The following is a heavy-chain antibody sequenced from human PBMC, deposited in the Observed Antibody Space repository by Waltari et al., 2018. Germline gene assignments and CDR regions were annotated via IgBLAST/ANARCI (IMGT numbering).Heavy chain of an antibody. CDR3: ARGVTRLYGMDV. CDR2: INGDGSTS. Sequence: EEQLVESGGGLVQPGDSLRLSCAASGFTYSNHWMHWVRQAPGKGLVWVSRINGDGSTSNYADSVKGRFTISRDNTKKTLYLQMKRLRVEDTAVYYCARGVTRLYGMDVWGQGTTVTVSS. V-gene: IGHV3-74*01. D-gene: IGHD4-4*01. CDR1: GFTYSNHW. J-gene: IGHJ6*02.